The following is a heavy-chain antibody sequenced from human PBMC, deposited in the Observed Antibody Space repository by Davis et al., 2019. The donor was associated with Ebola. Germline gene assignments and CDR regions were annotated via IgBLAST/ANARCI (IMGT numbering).Heavy chain of an antibody. D-gene: IGHD4-11*01. CDR3: AKGSYSNYEHYYYGMDV. CDR2: ISYDGSNK. J-gene: IGHJ6*02. V-gene: IGHV3-30*18. CDR1: GFTFSSYG. Sequence: GESLKISCAASGFTFSSYGMHWVRQAPGKGLEWVAVISYDGSNKYYADSVKGRFTISRDNFKNTLYLQMNSLRAEDTAVYYCAKGSYSNYEHYYYGMDVWGQGTTVTVSS.